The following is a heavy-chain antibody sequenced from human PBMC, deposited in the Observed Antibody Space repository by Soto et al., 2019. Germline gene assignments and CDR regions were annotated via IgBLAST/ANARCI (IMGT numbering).Heavy chain of an antibody. CDR1: GFTFSSYG. D-gene: IGHD2-15*01. CDR2: ISYDGSNK. J-gene: IGHJ6*02. Sequence: GGSLRLSCAASGFTFSSYGMHWVRQAPGKGLEWEAVISYDGSNKYYADSVKGRFTISRDNSKNTLYLQMNSLRAEDTAVYYCAKDRGGGYCSGGSCYANPYYYYGMDVWGQGTTVTVSS. V-gene: IGHV3-30*18. CDR3: AKDRGGGYCSGGSCYANPYYYYGMDV.